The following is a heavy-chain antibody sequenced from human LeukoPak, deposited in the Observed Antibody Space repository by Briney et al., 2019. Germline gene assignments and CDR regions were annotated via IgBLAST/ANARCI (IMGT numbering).Heavy chain of an antibody. CDR2: ISYSSSYI. D-gene: IGHD1-7*01. V-gene: IGHV3-21*01. Sequence: GGSLRLSCAASGFTFSSYWMNWVRQAPGKGLEWVSSISYSSSYIYYADSVKGRFTISRDNAKNSLYLQMNSLRAEDTAVYYCARMPRSWNYRYAFDIWGQGTMVTVSS. CDR1: GFTFSSYW. CDR3: ARMPRSWNYRYAFDI. J-gene: IGHJ3*02.